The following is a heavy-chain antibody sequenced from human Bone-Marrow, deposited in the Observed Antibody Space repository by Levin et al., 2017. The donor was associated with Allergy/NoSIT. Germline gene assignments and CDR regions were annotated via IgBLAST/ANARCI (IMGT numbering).Heavy chain of an antibody. CDR2: TYYNGST. D-gene: IGHD5-24*01. CDR1: GGSISSDNYY. CDR3: ARVRDGYNFGDYYFDS. Sequence: SCTVSGGSISSDNYYWTWIRQPPGKGLECIGYTYYNGSTYYNPSLKSRVTISVDTSKNQFSLKFDSVTAADTAVYYCARVRDGYNFGDYYFDSWGQGTLVIVSS. V-gene: IGHV4-30-4*01. J-gene: IGHJ4*02.